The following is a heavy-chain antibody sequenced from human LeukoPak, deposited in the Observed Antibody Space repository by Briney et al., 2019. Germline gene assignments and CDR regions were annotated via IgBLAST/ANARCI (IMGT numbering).Heavy chain of an antibody. CDR2: IYHSGST. V-gene: IGHV4-39*07. CDR1: GGSISSSSYY. Sequence: PSETLSLTCTVSGGSISSSSYYWGWIRQPPGKGLEWIGRIYHSGSTYYEPSLKSRVTISVDTSKNQFSLKLSSVTAADTAVYYCARLALGSLTDAFDIWGQGTMVTVSS. CDR3: ARLALGSLTDAFDI. D-gene: IGHD3-16*01. J-gene: IGHJ3*02.